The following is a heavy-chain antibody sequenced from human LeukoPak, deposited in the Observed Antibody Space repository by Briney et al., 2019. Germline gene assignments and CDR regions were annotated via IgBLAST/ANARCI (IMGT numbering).Heavy chain of an antibody. V-gene: IGHV1-18*01. J-gene: IGHJ3*02. Sequence: ASVKVSCKASGYTFTSYGISWVRQAPGQGLEWMGWISAYNGNTNYAQKLQGRVTMTTDTSTSTAYMELRSLRSDDTAVYYCARGGLGYSSPYDAFDIWGQGTMVTVSS. D-gene: IGHD5-12*01. CDR3: ARGGLGYSSPYDAFDI. CDR1: GYTFTSYG. CDR2: ISAYNGNT.